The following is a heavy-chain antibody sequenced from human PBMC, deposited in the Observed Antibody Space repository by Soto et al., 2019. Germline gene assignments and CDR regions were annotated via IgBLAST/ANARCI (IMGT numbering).Heavy chain of an antibody. CDR2: IYYSGST. D-gene: IGHD2-2*01. CDR1: GGSISSSSYY. Sequence: SETLSLTCTVSGGSISSSSYYWGWIRQPPGKGLGGIGGIYYSGSTYYNPSLKSRVTISVDTSKNQFSLKLSSVTAADTAVYYCARMGYCSSTSCYVGWDYYYYKDVWGKGTTVTVSS. V-gene: IGHV4-39*01. CDR3: ARMGYCSSTSCYVGWDYYYYKDV. J-gene: IGHJ6*03.